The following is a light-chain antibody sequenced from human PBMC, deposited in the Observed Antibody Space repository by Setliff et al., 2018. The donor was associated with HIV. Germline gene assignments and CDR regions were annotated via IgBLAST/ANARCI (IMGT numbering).Light chain of an antibody. CDR3: SSYTSTLYV. CDR2: DVS. CDR1: SSDVGGYNY. J-gene: IGLJ1*01. V-gene: IGLV2-14*03. Sequence: QSVLAQPASVSGSLGQSITISCTGSSSDVGGYNYVSWYQQHPGKAPKLIIYDVSNRPSGVSNRFSGSKSGNTASLTISGLQAEDETDYYCSSYTSTLYVFGSGT.